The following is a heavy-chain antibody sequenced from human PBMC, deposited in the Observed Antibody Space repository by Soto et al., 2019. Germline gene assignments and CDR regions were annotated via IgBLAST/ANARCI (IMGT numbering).Heavy chain of an antibody. D-gene: IGHD6-13*01. CDR1: GGSFSAYY. Sequence: QVQLQEWGAGLLKPSETLSLTCAVYGGSFSAYYWSWIRQPPGKGLAWIGEINYSGGTNYNPSLKSRVTMSVDTSKNQVSLKLSSVTAADTAFYYCARGGKEQLVRVRNWFDPWGQGTLVTVSA. CDR2: INYSGGT. V-gene: IGHV4-34*01. J-gene: IGHJ5*02. CDR3: ARGGKEQLVRVRNWFDP.